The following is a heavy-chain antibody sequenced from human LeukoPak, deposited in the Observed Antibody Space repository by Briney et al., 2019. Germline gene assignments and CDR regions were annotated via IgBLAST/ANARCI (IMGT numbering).Heavy chain of an antibody. CDR3: ASERKADSSRGNHDAFEI. CDR2: INHSGST. Sequence: PSETLSLTCAVYGGSFSGYYWSWIRQPPGKGLEWIGEINHSGSTNYNPSLKSRVTISVDTSKNQISLKLSSVTAADTAVYYCASERKADSSRGNHDAFEIWGQGTMVTVSS. V-gene: IGHV4-34*01. CDR1: GGSFSGYY. D-gene: IGHD6-13*01. J-gene: IGHJ3*02.